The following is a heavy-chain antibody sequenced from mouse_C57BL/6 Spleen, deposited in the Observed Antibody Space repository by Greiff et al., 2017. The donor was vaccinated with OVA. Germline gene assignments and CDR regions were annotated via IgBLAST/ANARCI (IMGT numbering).Heavy chain of an antibody. CDR2: INYDGSST. CDR3: ARDRGYYGSSAYFDV. V-gene: IGHV5-16*01. CDR1: GFTFSDYY. J-gene: IGHJ1*03. D-gene: IGHD1-1*01. Sequence: EVQVVESEGGLVQPGSSMKLSCTASGFTFSDYYMAWVRQVPEKGLEWVANINYDGSSTYYLDSLKSRFIITRDNAKNILYLQMSSLKSEDTATYYCARDRGYYGSSAYFDVWGTGTTVTVSS.